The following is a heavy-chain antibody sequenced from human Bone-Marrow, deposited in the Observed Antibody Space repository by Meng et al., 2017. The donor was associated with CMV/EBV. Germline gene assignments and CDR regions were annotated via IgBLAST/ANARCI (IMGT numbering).Heavy chain of an antibody. CDR1: GGSFSGYY. CDR2: INHSGST. CDR3: ARVYCSSTSCYSFDY. J-gene: IGHJ4*02. D-gene: IGHD2-2*01. Sequence: SETLSLTCAVYGGSFSGYYWSWIRQPPGKGLEWIGEINHSGSTNYNPSLKSRVTISVDTSKNQFSLKLSSVTAADTAVYYCARVYCSSTSCYSFDYWGQGTLVTFSS. V-gene: IGHV4-34*01.